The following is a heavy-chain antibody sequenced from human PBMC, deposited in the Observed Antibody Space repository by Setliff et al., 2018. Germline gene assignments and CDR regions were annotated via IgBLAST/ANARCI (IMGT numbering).Heavy chain of an antibody. Sequence: GGSLRLSCAASGLSFNTYNMNWVRQAPGKGLEWVSFVSSSTSFIYYTDSVEGRFTISRDNAKNSLYPQMNSLRAEDTAVYYCAGARGGLIYMDVWGKGTTVTVSS. CDR2: VSSSTSFI. CDR1: GLSFNTYN. D-gene: IGHD2-15*01. V-gene: IGHV3-21*01. J-gene: IGHJ6*03. CDR3: AGARGGLIYMDV.